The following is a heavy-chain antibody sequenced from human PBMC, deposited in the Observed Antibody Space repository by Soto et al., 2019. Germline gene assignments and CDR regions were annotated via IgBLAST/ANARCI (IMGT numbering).Heavy chain of an antibody. V-gene: IGHV4-30-2*01. Sequence: SETLSLTCAVSGGSISSGGYSWSWIRQPPGKGLEWIGYIYHSGSTYYNPSLKSQVTISVDRSKNQFSLKLSSVTAADTAVYYCAGSSGNWFDPWGQGTLVTVSS. CDR2: IYHSGST. CDR3: AGSSGNWFDP. J-gene: IGHJ5*02. CDR1: GGSISSGGYS. D-gene: IGHD6-6*01.